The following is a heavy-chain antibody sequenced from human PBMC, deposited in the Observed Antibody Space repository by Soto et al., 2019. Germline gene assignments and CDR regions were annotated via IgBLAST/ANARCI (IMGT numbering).Heavy chain of an antibody. V-gene: IGHV5-51*01. J-gene: IGHJ6*02. D-gene: IGHD5-12*01. CDR3: ARQAVATRNYYYGMDV. Sequence: GESLKISCKGSGYSFTSYWIGWVRQMPGKGLEWMGTIYPGDSDTRYSPSFQGQVTISADKSISTAYLQWSSLKASDTAMYYCARQAVATRNYYYGMDVWGQGTTVTVSS. CDR2: IYPGDSDT. CDR1: GYSFTSYW.